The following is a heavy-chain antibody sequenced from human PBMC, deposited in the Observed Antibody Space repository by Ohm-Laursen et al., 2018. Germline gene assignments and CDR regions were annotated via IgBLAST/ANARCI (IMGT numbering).Heavy chain of an antibody. Sequence: SLRLSCAASGFTFSDYYMTWIRQAPGKGLEWISCISSSGNIIYYTDSVKGLFTISRDNAKNSLFLQMNSLRAEDTAVYYCARHSSTGNYFDYWGQGTLVTVSS. CDR2: ISSSGNII. D-gene: IGHD1-1*01. J-gene: IGHJ4*02. V-gene: IGHV3-11*01. CDR1: GFTFSDYY. CDR3: ARHSSTGNYFDY.